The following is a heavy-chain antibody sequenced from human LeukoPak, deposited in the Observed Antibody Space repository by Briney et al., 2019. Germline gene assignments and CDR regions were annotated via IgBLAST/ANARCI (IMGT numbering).Heavy chain of an antibody. CDR1: GFSFSSYW. CDR2: ISNSGGNI. J-gene: IGHJ4*02. V-gene: IGHV3-23*01. D-gene: IGHD3-22*01. CDR3: ANFACCHYDSESGY. Sequence: GGSLRLSCAASGFSFSSYWMSWVRQAPGRGLEWLSSISNSGGNIDYRDSVKGRFTISRDNSKNTLYLQMDSLGAEDTAVYYCANFACCHYDSESGYWGQGTLVTVSS.